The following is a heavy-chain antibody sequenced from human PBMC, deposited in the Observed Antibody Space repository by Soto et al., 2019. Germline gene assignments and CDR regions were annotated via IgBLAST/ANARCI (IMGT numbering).Heavy chain of an antibody. CDR1: EFTFSSYA. CDR3: AKVLIVGATLNWFDP. CDR2: ISGSGGST. J-gene: IGHJ5*02. Sequence: GGSLRLSGAASEFTFSSYAMIWIRQAPGKGLEWVSAISGSGGSTYYADSVKGRFTISRDNSKNTLYLQMNSLRAEDTAVYYCAKVLIVGATLNWFDPWGQGTLVTVSS. V-gene: IGHV3-23*01. D-gene: IGHD1-26*01.